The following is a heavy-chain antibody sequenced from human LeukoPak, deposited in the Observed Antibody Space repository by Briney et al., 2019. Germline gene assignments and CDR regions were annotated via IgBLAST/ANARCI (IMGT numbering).Heavy chain of an antibody. Sequence: GGSLRLFCAASGFPFDDYAMHWLRQAPGKGLEWVSGISWNSGSIGYADSVKGRFTISRDNAKNSLYLQMNSLRAEDTAVYYCVRDDDRPDNGLDYWGQGTLVTVSS. V-gene: IGHV3-9*01. J-gene: IGHJ4*02. CDR1: GFPFDDYA. CDR2: ISWNSGSI. CDR3: VRDDDRPDNGLDY. D-gene: IGHD3-22*01.